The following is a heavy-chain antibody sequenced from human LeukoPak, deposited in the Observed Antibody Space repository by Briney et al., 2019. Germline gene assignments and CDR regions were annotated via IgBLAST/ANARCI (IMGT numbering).Heavy chain of an antibody. D-gene: IGHD5-24*01. CDR2: ISSSSSYI. CDR1: GFTFSSYS. CDR3: ARDFMEEMARISGAFDI. Sequence: PGGSLRLSCAASGFTFSSYSMNWVRQAPGKGLEWVSSISSSSSYIYYTDSVKGRFTISRDNAKNSLYLQMNSLRAEDTAVYYCARDFMEEMARISGAFDIWGQGTMVTVSS. V-gene: IGHV3-21*01. J-gene: IGHJ3*02.